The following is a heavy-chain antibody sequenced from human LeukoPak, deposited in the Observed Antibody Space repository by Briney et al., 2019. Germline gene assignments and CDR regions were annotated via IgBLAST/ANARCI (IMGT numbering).Heavy chain of an antibody. V-gene: IGHV4-59*01. J-gene: IGHJ5*02. CDR3: ACRLLWFGELLP. Sequence: PSETLSLTCTVSGGSISSYYWSWIRQPPGKGLEWIGYIYYSGSTNYNPSLKSRVTISVDTSKNQFSLKLSSVTAADTAVYYCACRLLWFGELLPWGQGTLVTVSS. D-gene: IGHD3-10*01. CDR1: GGSISSYY. CDR2: IYYSGST.